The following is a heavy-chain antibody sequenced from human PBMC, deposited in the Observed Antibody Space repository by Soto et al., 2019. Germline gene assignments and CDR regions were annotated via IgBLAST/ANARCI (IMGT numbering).Heavy chain of an antibody. CDR3: ARDPGAASFDF. Sequence: ASVKVSCKASGYTFTNYGIIWVRQAPGEGLEWVGWINTSNDNKLYAQKLQGRLTLTTDTSTSTAYMDLTTLRSDDTAVYFCARDPGAASFDFRAQGTLVTVSS. D-gene: IGHD2-15*01. V-gene: IGHV1-18*01. J-gene: IGHJ4*02. CDR2: INTSNDNK. CDR1: GYTFTNYG.